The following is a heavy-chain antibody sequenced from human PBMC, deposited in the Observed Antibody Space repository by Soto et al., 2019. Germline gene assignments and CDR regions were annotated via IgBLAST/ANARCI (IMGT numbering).Heavy chain of an antibody. D-gene: IGHD3-22*01. J-gene: IGHJ6*02. CDR2: ISGSGGST. CDR1: GFTFSSYA. CDR3: AKAMIVEGDV. Sequence: EVQLLESGGGLVQPGGSLRLSCAASGFTFSSYAMSWVRQAPGKGLEWVSAISGSGGSTYSADSVKGRFIISRYNSKNILYLQMNILRAEDTAVYYCAKAMIVEGDVWGQVTTVTVSS. V-gene: IGHV3-23*01.